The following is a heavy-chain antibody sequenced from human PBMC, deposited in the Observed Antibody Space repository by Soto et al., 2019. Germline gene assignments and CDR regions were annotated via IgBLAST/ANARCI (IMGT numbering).Heavy chain of an antibody. Sequence: GGSLRLSCAASGFTFDDYAMHWVRQAPGKGLEWVSGISWNSGSIGYADSVKGRFTISRDNAKNSLYLQMNSLRAEDTALYYCAKDTIISGSYHPFDYWGQGTLVTVSS. CDR2: ISWNSGSI. V-gene: IGHV3-9*01. CDR3: AKDTIISGSYHPFDY. J-gene: IGHJ4*02. D-gene: IGHD1-26*01. CDR1: GFTFDDYA.